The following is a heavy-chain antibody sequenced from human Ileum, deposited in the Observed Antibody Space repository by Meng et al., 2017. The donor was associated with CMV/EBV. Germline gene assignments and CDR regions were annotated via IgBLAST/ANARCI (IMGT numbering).Heavy chain of an antibody. J-gene: IGHJ5*02. V-gene: IGHV1-18*01. D-gene: IGHD3-3*01. CDR1: GYTFTSYG. CDR2: ISAYNGNT. CDR3: ARTRQQITILRGWFDP. Sequence: GYTFTSYGISWVRQAPGQGLEWMGWISAYNGNTNYAQKLQGRVTMNTDTSTSTAYMELRSLRSDDTAVYYCARTRQQITILRGWFDPWGQGTLVTVSS.